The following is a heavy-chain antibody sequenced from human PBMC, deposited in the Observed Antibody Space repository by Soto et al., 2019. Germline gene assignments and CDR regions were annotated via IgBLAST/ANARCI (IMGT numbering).Heavy chain of an antibody. CDR3: ARDWRGYSYGYYYYYGMDV. CDR2: IYYSGST. V-gene: IGHV4-59*01. D-gene: IGHD5-18*01. J-gene: IGHJ6*02. CDR1: GGSISSYY. Sequence: LSLTCTVSGGSISSYYWSWIRQPPGKGLEWIGYIYYSGSTNYNPSLKSRVTISVDTSKNQFSLKLSSVTAADTAVYYCARDWRGYSYGYYYYYGMDVWGQGTTVTVSS.